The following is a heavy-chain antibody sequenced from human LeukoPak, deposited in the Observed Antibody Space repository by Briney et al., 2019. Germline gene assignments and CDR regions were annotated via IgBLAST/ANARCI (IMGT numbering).Heavy chain of an antibody. Sequence: PSETLSLTCTVSGGSISSSSYYWGWIRQPPGKGLEWIGSIYYSGSTYYNPSLKSRVTISVDTSKNQFSLKLSSVTAADTAVYYCARHQDNWSYSFDYWGQGTLVTVSS. CDR1: GGSISSSSYY. J-gene: IGHJ4*02. CDR3: ARHQDNWSYSFDY. V-gene: IGHV4-39*01. D-gene: IGHD1-20*01. CDR2: IYYSGST.